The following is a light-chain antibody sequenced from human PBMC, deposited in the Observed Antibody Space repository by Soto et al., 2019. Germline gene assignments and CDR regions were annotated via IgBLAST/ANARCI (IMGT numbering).Light chain of an antibody. CDR3: QQYGSSPPIT. CDR1: QSFNSIY. V-gene: IGKV3-20*01. CDR2: GAS. Sequence: IVVRQSPGTLSLSPGERATLSCRASQSFNSIYLAWYQQKPGQAPRLLIYGASSRATGIPDRFSGSGSGTDFTLTISRLEPEDFAVYYCQQYGSSPPITLGQGTRLEIK. J-gene: IGKJ5*01.